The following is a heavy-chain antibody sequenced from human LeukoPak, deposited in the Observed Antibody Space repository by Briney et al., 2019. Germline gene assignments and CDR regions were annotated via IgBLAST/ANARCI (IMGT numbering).Heavy chain of an antibody. Sequence: PSDTLSLTCTVSGGSISSGSYYWSWIRQPAGKGLEWIGSIYHSGSTYYNPSLKSRVTISVDTSKNQFSLKLSSVTAADTAVYYCARDLGYCSGGSCFFYNWFDPWGQGTLVTVSS. D-gene: IGHD2-15*01. V-gene: IGHV4-39*07. CDR3: ARDLGYCSGGSCFFYNWFDP. CDR2: IYHSGST. CDR1: GGSISSGSYY. J-gene: IGHJ5*02.